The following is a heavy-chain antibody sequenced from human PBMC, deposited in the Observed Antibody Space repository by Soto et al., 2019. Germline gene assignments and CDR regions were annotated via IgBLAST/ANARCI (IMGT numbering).Heavy chain of an antibody. D-gene: IGHD2-21*01. CDR2: VPSGDGST. Sequence: GSLRLSCIASGFTFSSYAMSWVRQAPGKGLEWISTVPSGDGSTMYADSVKGRFTISRDNSKNTLYLQMKSLRSEDTAVYFCVREYCAGGACSDAFDLWGQGTLVTVSS. J-gene: IGHJ3*01. CDR1: GFTFSSYA. CDR3: VREYCAGGACSDAFDL. V-gene: IGHV3-23*01.